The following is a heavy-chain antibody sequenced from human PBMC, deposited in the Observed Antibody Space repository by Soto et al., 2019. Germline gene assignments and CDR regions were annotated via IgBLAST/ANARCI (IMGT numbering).Heavy chain of an antibody. CDR2: IYPGDATT. D-gene: IGHD3-22*01. CDR3: ARHIGAYYDNNRYPYFDY. CDR1: GYKVSTWHNFTSYW. J-gene: IGHJ4*02. Sequence: PGDSLKISCMGSGYKVSTWHNFTSYWIAWVRQMPGEGLEWMGIIYPGDATTIYSPSFQGRLTISVDMSISTAHLQWYDLKASDSAMYYCARHIGAYYDNNRYPYFDYWGQGTRVTVSS. V-gene: IGHV5-51*01.